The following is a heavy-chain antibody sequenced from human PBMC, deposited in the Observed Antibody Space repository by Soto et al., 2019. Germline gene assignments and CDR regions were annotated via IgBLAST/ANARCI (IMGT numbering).Heavy chain of an antibody. J-gene: IGHJ4*02. Sequence: DVHLLESGGGLVQPGGSLRLSCVASGYNFGSYAMMWVRQAPGKGLEWISTIGGGGIGSYYADSVKGRFTISRDNPKNTLFLQMNSLRAEDTGVYYCAKDPRLELRGVDSWGQGTQVTVSS. CDR2: IGGGGIGS. CDR3: AKDPRLELRGVDS. V-gene: IGHV3-23*01. D-gene: IGHD1-7*01. CDR1: GYNFGSYA.